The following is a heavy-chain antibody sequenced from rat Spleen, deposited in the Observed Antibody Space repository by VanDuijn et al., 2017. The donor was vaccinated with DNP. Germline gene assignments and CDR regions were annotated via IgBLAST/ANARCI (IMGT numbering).Heavy chain of an antibody. V-gene: IGHV5-7*01. Sequence: EVQLVESDGGLVQPGRSLKLSCAASGFTFSDYHMAWVRQAPTKGLEWVTTISFDGSATSYRDSVKGRFTVSRDNAKSSLYLQMDSLRSEDTATYYCTTHSGLYVMDAWGQGASVTVSS. D-gene: IGHD4-3*01. CDR2: ISFDGSAT. CDR1: GFTFSDYH. CDR3: TTHSGLYVMDA. J-gene: IGHJ4*01.